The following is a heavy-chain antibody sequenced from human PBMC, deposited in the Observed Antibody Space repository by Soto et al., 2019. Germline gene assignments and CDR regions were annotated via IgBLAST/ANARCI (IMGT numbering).Heavy chain of an antibody. CDR3: ARDQGVAAAGITWFDP. CDR2: IHSSWST. D-gene: IGHD6-13*01. J-gene: IGHJ5*02. Sequence: PSETLSLTCTVSGASMNSYHWSWIRQPAGKGLEWIGHIHSSWSTNYNPSLKSQVTMSVDTSKNQFSLRLMSLTAADTAVYYCARDQGVAAAGITWFDPWGQGSLVSVSS. CDR1: GASMNSYH. V-gene: IGHV4-4*07.